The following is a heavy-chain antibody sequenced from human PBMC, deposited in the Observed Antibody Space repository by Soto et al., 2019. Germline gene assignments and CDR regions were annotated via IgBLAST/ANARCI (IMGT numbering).Heavy chain of an antibody. CDR1: GGSISSYY. CDR2: IYYSGST. V-gene: IGHV4-59*01. D-gene: IGHD1-1*01. Sequence: SETLSLTCTVSGGSISSYYWSWIRQPPGKGLEWIGYIYYSGSTNYNPSLKSRVTISIDTSKNQFSLKLSSVTAADTAVYYCASVKNWNDFDYWVQGTLVTVSA. CDR3: ASVKNWNDFDY. J-gene: IGHJ4*02.